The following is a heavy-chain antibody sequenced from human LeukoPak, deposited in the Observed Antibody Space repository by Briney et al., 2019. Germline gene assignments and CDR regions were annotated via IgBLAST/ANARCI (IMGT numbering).Heavy chain of an antibody. CDR2: ISSSSSYI. Sequence: PGGSLRLSCAASGFTFSSYSTNWVRQAPGKGLEWVSSISSSSSYIYYADSVKGRFTISRDNAKNSLYLQMNSLRAEDTAVYYCARDGGDQWLVPPDYWGQGTLVTVSS. CDR3: ARDGGDQWLVPPDY. V-gene: IGHV3-21*01. J-gene: IGHJ4*02. CDR1: GFTFSSYS. D-gene: IGHD6-19*01.